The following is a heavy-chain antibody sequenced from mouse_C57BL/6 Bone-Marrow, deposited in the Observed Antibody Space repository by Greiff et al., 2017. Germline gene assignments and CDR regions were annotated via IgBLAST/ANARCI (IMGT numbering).Heavy chain of an antibody. D-gene: IGHD1-1*01. J-gene: IGHJ3*01. CDR2: IYPSDSET. CDR3: ARQLYYYGSSH. Sequence: QVQLQQPGAELVRPGSSVKLSCKASGYTFTSYWMDWVKQRPGQGLEWIGNIYPSDSETHYNQKFKDKATLTVDKSSSTAYMQLSSLTSEDSAVYNCARQLYYYGSSHWGQGTLVTVSA. V-gene: IGHV1-61*01. CDR1: GYTFTSYW.